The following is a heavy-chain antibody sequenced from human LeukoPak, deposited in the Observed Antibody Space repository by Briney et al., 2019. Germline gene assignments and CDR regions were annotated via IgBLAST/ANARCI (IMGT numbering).Heavy chain of an antibody. CDR2: INPNSGGT. CDR1: GYTFTGYY. J-gene: IGHJ4*02. D-gene: IGHD6-19*01. V-gene: IGHV1-2*02. CDR3: ARSDSSGWHFDY. Sequence: ASVKVSCKASGYTFTGYYMHWVRQAPGQGLEWMGWINPNSGGTNCAQKFQGRVTMTRDTSISTAYMELSRLRSDDTAVYYCARSDSSGWHFDYWGQGTLVTVSS.